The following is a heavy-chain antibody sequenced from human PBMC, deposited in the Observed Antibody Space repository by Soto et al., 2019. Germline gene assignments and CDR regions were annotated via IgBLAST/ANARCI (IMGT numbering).Heavy chain of an antibody. CDR1: GDPISNGDYY. Sequence: SEPLSLTCSVSGDPISNGDYYWSWIRQPPGKGLEWIGYIYYSGSTYYNPSLKSRASISVDTAINQFSLELTSVTAADTAVYYCARLFAYYDKEPSAFDIWGQGTPVTVSS. D-gene: IGHD3-22*01. CDR3: ARLFAYYDKEPSAFDI. J-gene: IGHJ3*02. V-gene: IGHV4-30-4*01. CDR2: IYYSGST.